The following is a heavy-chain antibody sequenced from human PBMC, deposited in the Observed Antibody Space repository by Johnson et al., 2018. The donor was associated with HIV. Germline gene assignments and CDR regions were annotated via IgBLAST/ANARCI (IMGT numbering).Heavy chain of an antibody. D-gene: IGHD2-21*01. J-gene: IGHJ3*02. CDR2: ISGSGDNT. CDR3: ARGGGCGGDCYSGYDAFDI. V-gene: IGHV3-23*01. Sequence: VQLMESGGGLVQPGGSMRLSCAASGFTFNNYAMTWVRQVPGKGLEWVSGISGSGDNTHYADSVMGRFTISRDNSKNTLYLQMNSLRAEDTAVYYCARGGGCGGDCYSGYDAFDIWGQGTMVTVSS. CDR1: GFTFNNYA.